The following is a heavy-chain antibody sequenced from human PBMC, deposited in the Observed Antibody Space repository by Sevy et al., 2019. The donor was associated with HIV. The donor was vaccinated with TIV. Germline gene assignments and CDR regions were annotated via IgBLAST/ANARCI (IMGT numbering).Heavy chain of an antibody. CDR2: ISSSGSTI. D-gene: IGHD6-19*01. Sequence: GGSLRLSCAASGFTLSDYYMSWIRQAPGKGLEWVSYISSSGSTIYYADSVKGRFTISRDNAKNSLYLQMNSLRAEDTAVYYCASTQWLVPADDAFDIWGQGAMVTVSS. CDR3: ASTQWLVPADDAFDI. J-gene: IGHJ3*02. V-gene: IGHV3-11*01. CDR1: GFTLSDYY.